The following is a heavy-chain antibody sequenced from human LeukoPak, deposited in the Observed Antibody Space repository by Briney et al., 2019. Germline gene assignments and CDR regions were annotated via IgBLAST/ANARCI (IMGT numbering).Heavy chain of an antibody. J-gene: IGHJ6*03. CDR1: GGTFSSYA. D-gene: IGHD5-18*01. V-gene: IGHV1-69*13. CDR2: IIPIFGTA. Sequence: GASVKVSCKASGGTFSSYAISWVRQAPGQGLEWMGGIIPIFGTANYAQKFQGRVTIAADESTSTAYMELSSLRSEDTAVYYCARDSSRVQLWVTNYYYYYMDVWGKGTTVTISS. CDR3: ARDSSRVQLWVTNYYYYYMDV.